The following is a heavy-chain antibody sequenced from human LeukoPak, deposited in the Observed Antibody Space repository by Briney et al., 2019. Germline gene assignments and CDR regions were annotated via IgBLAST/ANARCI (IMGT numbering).Heavy chain of an antibody. CDR2: INQDGSTK. CDR3: ARDTGGGYSCYDC. V-gene: IGHV3-7*01. J-gene: IGHJ4*02. Sequence: AGSLRLSCAASGFTFSSYWMTWIRQAPGKGLEWVANINQDGSTKYYVDLVKGGSTFSRDNAKNSLYLQMNSLRAEDTAVYYCARDTGGGYSCYDCWGQGTLVTVSS. CDR1: GFTFSSYW. D-gene: IGHD5-18*01.